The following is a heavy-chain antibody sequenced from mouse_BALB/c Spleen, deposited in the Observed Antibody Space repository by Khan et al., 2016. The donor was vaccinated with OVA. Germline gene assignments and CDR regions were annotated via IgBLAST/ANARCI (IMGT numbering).Heavy chain of an antibody. Sequence: QIQLVQSGAELVRPGVSVKLSCKGSGYTFTDFAMHWVKRGPAKSLEWIGDISPDYGDTDYNQKFQGKASMTVDKSSTTAYMELARLTSEDSAIYYCARGGTFAYWGQGTLVTVSA. CDR3: ARGGTFAY. J-gene: IGHJ3*01. D-gene: IGHD4-1*01. V-gene: IGHV1S137*01. CDR2: ISPDYGDT. CDR1: GYTFTDFA.